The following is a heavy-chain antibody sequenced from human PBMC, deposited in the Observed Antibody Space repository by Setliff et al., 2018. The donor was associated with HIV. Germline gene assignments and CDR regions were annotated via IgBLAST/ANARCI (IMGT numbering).Heavy chain of an antibody. J-gene: IGHJ6*03. CDR3: ARGRLLWSGSYYYYYMDV. CDR1: GFTFSDHY. Sequence: GGSLRLSCAASGFTFSDHYMDWVRQAPGKGLEWVGRSRNKANSYTTEYAASVKGRFTISRGDSKNSLYLQMNSLKTEDTAVYYCARGRLLWSGSYYYYYMDVWGKGTTVTVSS. V-gene: IGHV3-72*01. CDR2: SRNKANSYTT. D-gene: IGHD3-10*01.